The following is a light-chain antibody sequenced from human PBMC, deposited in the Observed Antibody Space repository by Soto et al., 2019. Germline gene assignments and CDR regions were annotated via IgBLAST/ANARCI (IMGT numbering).Light chain of an antibody. CDR2: GAS. J-gene: IGKJ1*01. Sequence: EIVLAQSPGTLSLSPGESATLSCRASQSVSSSFLAWYQQKAGQAPRLLIYGASRRATGIPDRFSGSGSGTDFTLTISRLEPEDFAVYYCQQYVSSPWAFGHGTQVEI. CDR3: QQYVSSPWA. CDR1: QSVSSSF. V-gene: IGKV3-20*01.